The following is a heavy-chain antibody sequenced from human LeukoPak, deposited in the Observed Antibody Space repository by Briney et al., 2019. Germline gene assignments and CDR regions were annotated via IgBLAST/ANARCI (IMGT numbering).Heavy chain of an antibody. D-gene: IGHD6-19*01. CDR2: IDDDGGST. V-gene: IGHV3-23*01. CDR1: GFTFSTDV. Sequence: GGSLRLACAASGFTFSTDVITSVRQAPGKGLEWVSAIDDDGGSTDYADSVRGRFTISRDNSKNTLFLQMNRLRADDTALYYCARRVGGTPDYWGRGTLVTVSS. J-gene: IGHJ4*02. CDR3: ARRVGGTPDY.